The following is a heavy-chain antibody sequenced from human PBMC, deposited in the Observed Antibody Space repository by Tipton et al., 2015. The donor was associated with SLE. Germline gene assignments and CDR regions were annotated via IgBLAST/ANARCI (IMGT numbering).Heavy chain of an antibody. Sequence: SLRLSCAASGFTFSNYGMHWIRQAPGKGLEWVAVIWFDGSNQYYADSVKGRFTISRDNSKNTLFLEMDSLRAEDTAVYYCARGYITDDALYVXGQGTMVTVSS. V-gene: IGHV3-33*08. CDR2: IWFDGSNQ. CDR3: ARGYITDDALYV. D-gene: IGHD1-14*01. CDR1: GFTFSNYG. J-gene: IGHJ3*01.